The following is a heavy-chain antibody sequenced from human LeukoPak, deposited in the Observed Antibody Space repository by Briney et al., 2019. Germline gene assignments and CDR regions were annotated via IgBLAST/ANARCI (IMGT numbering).Heavy chain of an antibody. D-gene: IGHD1-26*01. CDR1: GYSISSGYY. CDR3: ARDWEGAFDI. V-gene: IGHV4-4*07. Sequence: SETLSLTCTVSGYSISSGYYWSWIRQPAGKGLEWIGRIYTSGSTNYNPSLKSRVTMSVDTSKNQFSLKLSSVTAADTAVYYCARDWEGAFDIWAKGQWSPSLQ. J-gene: IGHJ3*02. CDR2: IYTSGST.